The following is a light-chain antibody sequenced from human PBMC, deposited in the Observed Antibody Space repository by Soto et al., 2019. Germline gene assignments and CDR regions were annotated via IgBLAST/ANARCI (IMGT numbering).Light chain of an antibody. V-gene: IGKV3-20*01. CDR3: QQYGSLTWT. CDR2: GAS. Sequence: DIVLTQSPGTLSLSPGERATLSCRASQSVSSNYLAWYQQKPGQAPRLLIHGASTRATGVPDRFSGSGSGTDFTLTISRLDPEDFGVYHCQQYGSLTWTFGQGTKVEIK. J-gene: IGKJ1*01. CDR1: QSVSSNY.